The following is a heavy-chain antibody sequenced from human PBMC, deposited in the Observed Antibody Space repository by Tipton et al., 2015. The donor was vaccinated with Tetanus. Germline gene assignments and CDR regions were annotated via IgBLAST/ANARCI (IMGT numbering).Heavy chain of an antibody. CDR3: VRGRGLGAYSYGFEY. D-gene: IGHD5-18*01. CDR2: IYYSGNS. CDR1: GGSFRSGDHY. J-gene: IGHJ4*02. Sequence: TLSLTCTVSGGSFRSGDHYWSWIRQPPGKGLEWIGYIYYSGNSDYNPSLKSRVTLSVDTSNNQFSLKLNSVTAADTAVYYCVRGRGLGAYSYGFEYWGQGALVTVSS. V-gene: IGHV4-30-4*01.